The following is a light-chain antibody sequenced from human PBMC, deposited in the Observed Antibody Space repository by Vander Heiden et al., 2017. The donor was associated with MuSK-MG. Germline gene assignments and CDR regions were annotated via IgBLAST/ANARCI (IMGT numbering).Light chain of an antibody. CDR1: QSTSNF. CDR2: AAS. J-gene: IGKJ4*01. CDR3: QQSFSTPLT. Sequence: DIQMTQSPSSLSASIGDRVTITCRASQSTSNFLNWYQQKPGKAPKLLIYAASSLESGLPSRFSGSGSGTDFTLTITSLQPEDFATYYCQQSFSTPLTFGGWTKVEIK. V-gene: IGKV1-39*01.